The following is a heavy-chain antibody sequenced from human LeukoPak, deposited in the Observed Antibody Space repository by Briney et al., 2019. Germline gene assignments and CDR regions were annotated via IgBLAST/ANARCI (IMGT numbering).Heavy chain of an antibody. D-gene: IGHD1-1*01. J-gene: IGHJ6*02. CDR1: GGFISGGNW. CDR3: ARDHWKYGMDV. CDR2: IVHSGST. Sequence: SETLSLTCAVSGGFISGGNWWSWVRQPPGKGLEWIGEIVHSGSTNYNPSLKSRVTISVDTSKNQFSLKLSSVTAADTAVYYCARDHWKYGMDVWGQGTTVTVSS. V-gene: IGHV4-4*02.